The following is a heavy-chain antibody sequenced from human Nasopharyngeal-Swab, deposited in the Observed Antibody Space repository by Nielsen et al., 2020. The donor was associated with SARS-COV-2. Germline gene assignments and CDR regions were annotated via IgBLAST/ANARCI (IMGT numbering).Heavy chain of an antibody. D-gene: IGHD3-9*01. CDR1: GFTFSYYA. J-gene: IGHJ4*02. CDR3: AKQYYDSLTDWVFDS. CDR2: ISGGGDNT. Sequence: GESLKISCTASGFTFSYYAMNWVRQAPGKGLEWVSSISGGGDNTYSADSVKGRFTISRDNSKNTVYLQMNSLRAEDTAVYYCAKQYYDSLTDWVFDSWGQGTLVTVSS. V-gene: IGHV3-23*01.